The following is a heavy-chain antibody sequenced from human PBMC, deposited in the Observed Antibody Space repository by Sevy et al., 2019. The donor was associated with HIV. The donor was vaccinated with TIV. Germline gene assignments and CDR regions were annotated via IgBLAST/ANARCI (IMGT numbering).Heavy chain of an antibody. J-gene: IGHJ6*02. Sequence: GGSLRLSCAASVLNFSKYSCNWVRQAPEKGLEWISHISRSGTTTYYAESVKGRFTVSRDNAKNSLYLQMSSLRDEDTAVYYCARDYDFWSGYTALSYYSLSYYYGMDVWGQGTTVTVSS. D-gene: IGHD3-3*01. CDR2: ISRSGTTT. CDR3: ARDYDFWSGYTALSYYSLSYYYGMDV. V-gene: IGHV3-48*02. CDR1: VLNFSKYS.